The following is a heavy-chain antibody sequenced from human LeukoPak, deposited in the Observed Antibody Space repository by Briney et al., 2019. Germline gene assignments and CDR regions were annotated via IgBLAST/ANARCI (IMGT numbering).Heavy chain of an antibody. J-gene: IGHJ6*04. D-gene: IGHD6-13*01. CDR2: ISSSGSTI. CDR1: GFTFSSYE. Sequence: GGSLRLSCAASGFTFSSYEMNWVRQAPGKGLEWVSYISSSGSTIYYADSVKGRFTISRDNAKNSLYLQMNGLRAEDTAVYYCGRSISSSPFQYYYYGMEVWGKGTTVTVSS. CDR3: GRSISSSPFQYYYYGMEV. V-gene: IGHV3-48*03.